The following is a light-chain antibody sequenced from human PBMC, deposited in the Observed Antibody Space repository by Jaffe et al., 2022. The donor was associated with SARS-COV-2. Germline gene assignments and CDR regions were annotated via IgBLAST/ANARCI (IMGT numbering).Light chain of an antibody. CDR3: AVWDDSLGGRV. CDR1: SSNIGSNY. J-gene: IGLJ3*02. CDR2: RTT. V-gene: IGLV1-47*01. Sequence: QSVLTQPPSASGTPGQTVSISCSGRSSNIGSNYVYWYQQVPGTAPKLLIYRTTQRPSGVPDRFSGSKSGTSASLAIRGLRSEDEVDYYCAVWDDSLGGRVFGGGTKLTVL.